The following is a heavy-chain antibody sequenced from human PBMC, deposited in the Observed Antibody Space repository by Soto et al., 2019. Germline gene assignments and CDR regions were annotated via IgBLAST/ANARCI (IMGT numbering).Heavy chain of an antibody. CDR1: GGSISSYY. J-gene: IGHJ6*02. CDR2: IYYSGIT. CDR3: ASGRTYSNYVWYYYYYGMDV. V-gene: IGHV4-59*08. Sequence: KPSETLSLTCTVSGGSISSYYWSWIRQPPGKGLEWIGYIYYSGITYYNPSLKSRVTISVDTSKNQFSLKLSSVTAADTAVYYCASGRTYSNYVWYYYYYGMDVWGQGTTVTVSS. D-gene: IGHD4-4*01.